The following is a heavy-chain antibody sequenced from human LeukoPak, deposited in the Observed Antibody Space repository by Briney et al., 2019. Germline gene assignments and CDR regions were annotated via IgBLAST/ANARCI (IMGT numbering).Heavy chain of an antibody. J-gene: IGHJ4*02. Sequence: GGSLRLSCAASGFTFSSYAMSWVRQAPGKGLEWVSAISGSGGSTYYADSVKGRFTISRDNSKNTLYLQMNSLKTEDTAVYYCTRDDTIFGVVTPYYFDYWGQGTLVTVSS. CDR2: ISGSGGST. V-gene: IGHV3-23*01. CDR3: TRDDTIFGVVTPYYFDY. CDR1: GFTFSSYA. D-gene: IGHD3-3*01.